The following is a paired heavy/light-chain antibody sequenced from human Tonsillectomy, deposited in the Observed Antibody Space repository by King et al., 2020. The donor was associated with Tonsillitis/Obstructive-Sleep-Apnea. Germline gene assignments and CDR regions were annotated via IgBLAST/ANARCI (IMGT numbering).Light chain of an antibody. V-gene: IGLV3-19*01. CDR1: SLTSYF. CDR3: NSRDRRGNHYV. CDR2: GKN. Sequence: SSELTQDPAVSVALGQTVRITCQGDSLTSYFVSWYQQKPGQAPVLVIYGKNNRPSGIPDRFSGSSSGNTASLTITGAQAEDEADYYCNSRDRRGNHYVFGTGTKVTVL. J-gene: IGLJ1*01.
Heavy chain of an antibody. D-gene: IGHD2-21*01. Sequence: QVQLVESGGGVVQPGRSLRLSCAASGFTFSTYGMHWVRQAPGKGLEWVALIWYDGSNKYYADSVKGRFTISRDNSKNTLSLQMNSLRADDTAVFYCARGGYTGPQNIFYYYGMDVWGQGTTVTVSS. V-gene: IGHV3-33*01. CDR3: ARGGYTGPQNIFYYYGMDV. CDR2: IWYDGSNK. J-gene: IGHJ6*02. CDR1: GFTFSTYG.